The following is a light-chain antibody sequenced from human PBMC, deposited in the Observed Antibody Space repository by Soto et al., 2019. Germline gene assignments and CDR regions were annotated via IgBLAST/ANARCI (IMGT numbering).Light chain of an antibody. CDR3: SSYTSSKTLL. V-gene: IGLV2-14*01. J-gene: IGLJ2*01. CDR1: SSDVGGYNY. CDR2: DVF. Sequence: QSALTQPASVSGSPGQSITISCTGTSSDVGGYNYVAWYQQYPGKAPKLMIYDVFNRPSGVSNRFSASKSGNTASLTISGLQAEDEADYYCSSYTSSKTLLFGGGTQLTVL.